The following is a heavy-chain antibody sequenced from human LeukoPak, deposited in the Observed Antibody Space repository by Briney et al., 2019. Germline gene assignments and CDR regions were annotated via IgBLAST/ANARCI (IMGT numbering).Heavy chain of an antibody. V-gene: IGHV3-48*01. CDR1: GFTFSSYS. CDR3: ARDAADTRGITGNTHYYYYMDV. Sequence: PGGSLRLSCAASGFTFSSYSMNWVRQAPGKGLEWVSYISSSSSTIYYADSVKGRFTISRDNAKNPLYLQMNSLRAEDTAVYYCARDAADTRGITGNTHYYYYMDVWGKGTTVTVSS. J-gene: IGHJ6*03. CDR2: ISSSSSTI. D-gene: IGHD1-7*01.